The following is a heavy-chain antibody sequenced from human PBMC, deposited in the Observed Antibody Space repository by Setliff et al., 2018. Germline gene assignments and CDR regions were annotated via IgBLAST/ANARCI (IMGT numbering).Heavy chain of an antibody. D-gene: IGHD3-10*01. J-gene: IGHJ6*03. CDR2: IKRKTDGETT. Sequence: GGSLRLSCAASGFTFSDYYMSWLRQAPGKGLEWVGQIKRKTDGETTDYAAPVKGRFIISRDDSKRTLYLQMNSLKNEDTALYYCMSTPSGTYSTYYYYYNMDVWGKGTQVTVSS. CDR1: GFTFSDYY. CDR3: MSTPSGTYSTYYYYYNMDV. V-gene: IGHV3-15*01.